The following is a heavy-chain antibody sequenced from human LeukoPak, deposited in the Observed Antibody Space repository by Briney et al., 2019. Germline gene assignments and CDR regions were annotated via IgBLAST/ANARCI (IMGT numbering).Heavy chain of an antibody. D-gene: IGHD3-3*01. CDR3: ARAYYDFWSGYYKGAGY. CDR1: GGSFSGYY. Sequence: SETLSLTCAVYGGSFSGYYWSWIRQPPGKGLEWIGEINHSGSTNYSPSLKSRVTISVDTSKNQFSLKLSSVTAADTAVYYCARAYYDFWSGYYKGAGYWGQGTLVTVSS. CDR2: INHSGST. V-gene: IGHV4-34*01. J-gene: IGHJ4*02.